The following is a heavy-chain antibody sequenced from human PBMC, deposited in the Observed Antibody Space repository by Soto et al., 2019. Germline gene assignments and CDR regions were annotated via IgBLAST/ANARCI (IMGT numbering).Heavy chain of an antibody. CDR3: ATAPPSLPGPLTDY. V-gene: IGHV1-24*01. D-gene: IGHD1-1*01. CDR1: GYTLTELS. J-gene: IGHJ4*02. CDR2: FDPEDGET. Sequence: QVQLVQSGAEVKKPGASVKVSCKVSGYTLTELSMHWVRQAPGKGLEWMGAFDPEDGETIYAQKFQGRVTMTEDKSTDAAYMELSSLRTEDTAVYYCATAPPSLPGPLTDYSGQGTLVTVSS.